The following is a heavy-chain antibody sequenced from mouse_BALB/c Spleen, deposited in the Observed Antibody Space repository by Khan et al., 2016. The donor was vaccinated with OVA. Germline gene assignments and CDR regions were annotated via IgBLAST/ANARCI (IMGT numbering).Heavy chain of an antibody. V-gene: IGHV3-2*02. D-gene: IGHD2-3*01. CDR2: INYSGST. Sequence: EVQLQESGPGLVNPSQSLSLTCTVTGYSITSDYAWNWIRQFPGNKLEWMGYINYSGSTNYNPALKSRISITRDTSKNQFFLHLNSATTEDTATYYCARDGSRYNYAMDYWGQGTSVTVSS. J-gene: IGHJ4*01. CDR1: GYSITSDYA. CDR3: ARDGSRYNYAMDY.